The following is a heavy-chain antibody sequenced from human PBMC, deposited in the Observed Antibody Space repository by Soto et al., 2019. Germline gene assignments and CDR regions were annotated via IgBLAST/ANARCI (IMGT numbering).Heavy chain of an antibody. CDR3: ARLHRAIEVATLNQQFDY. CDR2: IIPIFGTA. CDR1: GGTSSSYA. D-gene: IGHD5-12*01. J-gene: IGHJ4*02. Sequence: QVQLVQSGAEVKKPGSSVKVSCKASGGTSSSYAISWVRQAPGQGLEWMGGIIPIFGTANYAQKFQGRVTITADKSTSTAYMELSSLRSEDTAVYYCARLHRAIEVATLNQQFDYWGQGTLVTVSS. V-gene: IGHV1-69*06.